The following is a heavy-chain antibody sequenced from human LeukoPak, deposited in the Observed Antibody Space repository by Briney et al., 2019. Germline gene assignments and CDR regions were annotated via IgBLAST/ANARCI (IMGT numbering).Heavy chain of an antibody. V-gene: IGHV3-30*04. J-gene: IGHJ1*01. CDR3: ASIGERYLQTVHYFHH. Sequence: PGGSLRLSCAASGFTFSDYAMHSVRQAPGKGLEWVAMISYDESNKYYADSVKDRFTISRDNSKNTLYLQMNSLRAEDTAVYYCASIGERYLQTVHYFHHWGQGTLVTVSS. CDR2: ISYDESNK. CDR1: GFTFSDYA. D-gene: IGHD3-3*01.